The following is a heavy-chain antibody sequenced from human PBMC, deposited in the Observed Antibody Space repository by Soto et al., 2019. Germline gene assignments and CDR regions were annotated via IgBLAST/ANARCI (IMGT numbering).Heavy chain of an antibody. Sequence: QVQLQESGPGPVKPSETLSVTCTVSGASISSSGDYWVWIRQPPGKGLEWNGNIYKSGVTSYNPSLKGRVIISIVMSKNEFSLTVNSVTATDTAVYYCGRRSPGTGVHYWGQVTLVTVTS. J-gene: IGHJ4*02. CDR1: GASISSSGDY. CDR2: IYKSGVT. CDR3: GRRSPGTGVHY. D-gene: IGHD6-13*01. V-gene: IGHV4-39*01.